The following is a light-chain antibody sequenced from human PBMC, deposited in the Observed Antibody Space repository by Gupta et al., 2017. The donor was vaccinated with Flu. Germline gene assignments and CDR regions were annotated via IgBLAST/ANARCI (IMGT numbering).Light chain of an antibody. J-gene: IGKJ1*01. CDR3: QQFHRSYVT. V-gene: IGKV1-5*03. Sequence: PSTVSASVGDSVTITGRASENISIWLAWYQQKPGHAPNILIYKTATLQRGVPSSFSGSGTGTEFTLTISHLQPDAFANYYCQQFHRSYVTFGQGTKVEIK. CDR1: ENISIW. CDR2: KTA.